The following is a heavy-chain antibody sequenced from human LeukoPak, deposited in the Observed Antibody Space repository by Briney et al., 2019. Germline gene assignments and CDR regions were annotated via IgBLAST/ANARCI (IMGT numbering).Heavy chain of an antibody. CDR2: INHSGTT. V-gene: IGHV4-34*01. Sequence: SETLSLTCAVYGGSFSGYYWSWIRQPPGKGLEWIGEINHSGTTYYNPSLRSRVTISVDTSKNQFSLNLNSVTAADTAVFYCARMPQVVPVSYYFDYWGQGTLVTVSS. CDR1: GGSFSGYY. D-gene: IGHD2-2*01. J-gene: IGHJ4*02. CDR3: ARMPQVVPVSYYFDY.